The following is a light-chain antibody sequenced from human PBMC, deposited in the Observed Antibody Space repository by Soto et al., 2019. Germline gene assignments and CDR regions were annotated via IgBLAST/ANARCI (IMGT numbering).Light chain of an antibody. Sequence: QSALTQPASVSGSPGQSITISCTGTSSDVGHCNYVSWYQQHPDKAPKLMIYEVSNRPSGVSNRFSGSKSGNTASLTISGLQPEDEADYYCSSHTSINTLVFGGGTKLTVL. J-gene: IGLJ2*01. V-gene: IGLV2-14*01. CDR2: EVS. CDR1: SSDVGHCNY. CDR3: SSHTSINTLV.